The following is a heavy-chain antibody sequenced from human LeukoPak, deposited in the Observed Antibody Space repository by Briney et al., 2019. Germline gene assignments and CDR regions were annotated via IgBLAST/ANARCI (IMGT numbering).Heavy chain of an antibody. D-gene: IGHD6-13*01. CDR2: IIPIFGTA. V-gene: IGHV1-69*05. J-gene: IGHJ5*02. CDR1: GGTFSSYA. Sequence: SVKVSCKASGGTFSSYAISWVRQAPGQGLEWMGGIIPIFGTANYAQKFQGRVTITTDESTSTAYMELSSLRSEDTAVYYCARGSSWFSTFDPWGQGTLVTVSS. CDR3: ARGSSWFSTFDP.